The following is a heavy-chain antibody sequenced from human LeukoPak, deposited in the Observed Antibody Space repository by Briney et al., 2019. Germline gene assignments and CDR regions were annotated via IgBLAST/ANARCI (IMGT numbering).Heavy chain of an antibody. J-gene: IGHJ6*03. D-gene: IGHD2-21*01. Sequence: PGGSLRLSCAASGFTFSTYGMSWVRQAPGKGLEWVSAFSGSDGSTYYADSVKGRFTISRDNSKNTLYLQMNTLRAENTAVYYCAKEAPRYSYYMDAWGKGTTVTISS. CDR3: AKEAPRYSYYMDA. CDR2: FSGSDGST. CDR1: GFTFSTYG. V-gene: IGHV3-23*01.